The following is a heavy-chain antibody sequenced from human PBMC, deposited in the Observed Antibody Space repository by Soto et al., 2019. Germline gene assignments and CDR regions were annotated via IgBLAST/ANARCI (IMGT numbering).Heavy chain of an antibody. V-gene: IGHV3-33*01. D-gene: IGHD2-21*01. Sequence: GGSLRLSCAASGFTFSSYGMHWVRQAPGKGLEWVAVIWYDGSNKYYADSVKGRFTISRDNSKNTLYLQMNSLRAEDTAVYYCAREKSGDPYYYYGMDVWGQGTTVTVSS. CDR2: IWYDGSNK. CDR3: AREKSGDPYYYYGMDV. J-gene: IGHJ6*02. CDR1: GFTFSSYG.